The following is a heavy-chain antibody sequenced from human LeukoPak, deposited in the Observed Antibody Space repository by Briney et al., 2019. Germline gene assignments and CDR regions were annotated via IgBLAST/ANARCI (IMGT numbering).Heavy chain of an antibody. J-gene: IGHJ4*02. D-gene: IGHD1-26*01. Sequence: SETLSLTCTVSGYSISSGYYWGWIRQSPGTGLEWIGSINYSGNTYYNPSVKSRLTMSVEPYKNKFSLKLSSVTAADTAVYYCSRRIGSGSYSDYWGQGTLVTVSS. CDR3: SRRIGSGSYSDY. V-gene: IGHV4-38-2*02. CDR1: GYSISSGYY. CDR2: INYSGNT.